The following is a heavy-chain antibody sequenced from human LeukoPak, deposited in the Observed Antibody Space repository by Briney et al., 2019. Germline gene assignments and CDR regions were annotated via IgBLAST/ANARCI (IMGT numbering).Heavy chain of an antibody. CDR3: AKDPYSYGSYFDY. Sequence: GGSLRLTCAASGFTFSGCGMHWVRQAPGKGLEWVAFIWYDGRDKYYTDSVKGRFTISRDNSKNTLYLQMNSLRAEDTAMYYCAKDPYSYGSYFDYWGRGTLVTVSS. D-gene: IGHD5-18*01. CDR1: GFTFSGCG. V-gene: IGHV3-30*02. CDR2: IWYDGRDK. J-gene: IGHJ4*02.